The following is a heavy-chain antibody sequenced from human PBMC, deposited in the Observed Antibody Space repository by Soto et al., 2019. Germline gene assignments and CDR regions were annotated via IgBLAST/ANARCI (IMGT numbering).Heavy chain of an antibody. Sequence: SETLSLTCTVSNGSVSSGTYSWSWVRQPPGKGLEWIGYIYYSGATYYTPSLKSRLTMSMDRANDHFSLNLTSVTAADTAVYFCARGHYYYGMDVWGQGITVTVSS. CDR2: IYYSGAT. J-gene: IGHJ6*02. CDR3: ARGHYYYGMDV. CDR1: NGSVSSGTYS. V-gene: IGHV4-30-2*01.